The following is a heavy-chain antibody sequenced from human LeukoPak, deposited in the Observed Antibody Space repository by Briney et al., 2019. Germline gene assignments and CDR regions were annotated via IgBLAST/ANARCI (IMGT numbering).Heavy chain of an antibody. CDR1: GYTFTGYY. V-gene: IGHV1-2*02. D-gene: IGHD3-22*01. CDR2: INPNSGGT. CDR3: ARDGDSYYYDSSGYPGIDY. Sequence: VTVSCKASGYTFTGYYMHWMRQAPGQGLEWMGWINPNSGGTNYAQKFQGRVTMTRDTSISTAYMELSRLRSDDTAVYYCARDGDSYYYDSSGYPGIDYWGQGTLVTVSS. J-gene: IGHJ4*02.